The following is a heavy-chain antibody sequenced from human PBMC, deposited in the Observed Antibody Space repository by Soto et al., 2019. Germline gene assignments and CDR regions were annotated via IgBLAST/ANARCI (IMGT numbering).Heavy chain of an antibody. CDR2: IFGGGTT. Sequence: GGSLRLSCAASGFAVNSNYMSWVRQAPGKGLEWVSVIFGGGTTYYSDSVKGRFTISRDNSKNTVFLQMNSLRAEDTAVYYCARDSSAWPNYFDSWGQGIQVTVS. CDR1: GFAVNSNY. V-gene: IGHV3-53*01. J-gene: IGHJ4*02. CDR3: ARDSSAWPNYFDS. D-gene: IGHD6-19*01.